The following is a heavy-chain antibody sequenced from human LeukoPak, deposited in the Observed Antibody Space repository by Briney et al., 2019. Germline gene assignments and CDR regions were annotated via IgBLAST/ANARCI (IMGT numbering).Heavy chain of an antibody. CDR2: ITRSNYI. Sequence: GGSLRLSCAASGFTFSSYSMNWVRQAPGKGLEWVSSITRSNYIYYADSVKGRFTISRDNAKNSLYLQMNSLRAEDTAVYYCARNLLNYYGSGRALDIWGQGTMVTVSS. D-gene: IGHD3-10*01. J-gene: IGHJ3*02. V-gene: IGHV3-21*01. CDR1: GFTFSSYS. CDR3: ARNLLNYYGSGRALDI.